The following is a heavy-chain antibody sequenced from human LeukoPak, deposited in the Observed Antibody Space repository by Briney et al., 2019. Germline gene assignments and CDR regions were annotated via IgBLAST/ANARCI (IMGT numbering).Heavy chain of an antibody. CDR1: GVSISSGDYY. D-gene: IGHD2-15*01. CDR2: IYYSGST. Sequence: SQTLSLTCTVSGVSISSGDYYWSWIRQPPGKGLEWIGYIYYSGSTYYNPSLKSRVTISVDTSKNQFSLKLSSVTAADTAVYYCARDTGGSWENDYWGQGTLVTVSS. CDR3: ARDTGGSWENDY. J-gene: IGHJ4*02. V-gene: IGHV4-30-4*08.